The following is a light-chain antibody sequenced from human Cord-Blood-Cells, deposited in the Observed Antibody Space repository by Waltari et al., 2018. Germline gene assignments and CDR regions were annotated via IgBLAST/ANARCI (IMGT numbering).Light chain of an antibody. V-gene: IGLV2-23*01. J-gene: IGLJ3*02. CDR3: CSYAGSSTYWV. CDR1: SSDVGSYNL. CDR2: EGS. Sequence: QPALTQPASVSGSPGQSITISCTGTSSDVGSYNLVSWYQQHPGKAPKLMIYEGSKRPSGVSKRFSGSKSGNTASLTISGLQAEDEADYYCCSYAGSSTYWVFGGGTKLTVL.